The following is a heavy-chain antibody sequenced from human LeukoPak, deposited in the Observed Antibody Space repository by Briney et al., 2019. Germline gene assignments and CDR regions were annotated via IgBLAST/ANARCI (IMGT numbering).Heavy chain of an antibody. J-gene: IGHJ4*02. Sequence: PGGSLRLSCAASGFTFSSYAMSWVRQAPGKGLEWVSSISGSGGNRYYADSVKGRFTISRDNSKNTLYLQMNSLRADDTAVYYYASPPTVTTFDSWGQGTLVTVSS. D-gene: IGHD4-11*01. V-gene: IGHV3-23*01. CDR3: ASPPTVTTFDS. CDR1: GFTFSSYA. CDR2: ISGSGGNR.